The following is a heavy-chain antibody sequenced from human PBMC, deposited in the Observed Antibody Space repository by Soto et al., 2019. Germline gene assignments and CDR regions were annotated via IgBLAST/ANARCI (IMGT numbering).Heavy chain of an antibody. CDR2: ISGSGGST. V-gene: IGHV3-23*01. CDR1: GFTFSSYA. Sequence: PGGCLRLSCAASGFTFSSYAMSWVRQAPGKGLEWVSAISGSGGSTYYADSVKGRFTISRDNSKNTPYLQMNSLRAEDTVVYYCAKGRPKIAAAVNKGNWFDPWGQGTLVTVSS. D-gene: IGHD6-13*01. CDR3: AKGRPKIAAAVNKGNWFDP. J-gene: IGHJ5*02.